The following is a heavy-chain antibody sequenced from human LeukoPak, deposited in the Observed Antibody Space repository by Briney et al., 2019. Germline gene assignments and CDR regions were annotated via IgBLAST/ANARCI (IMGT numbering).Heavy chain of an antibody. CDR3: ATNAAAGTGDAFDI. CDR1: GYTFTSYA. J-gene: IGHJ3*02. V-gene: IGHV7-4-1*02. Sequence: ASVKVSCKASGYTFTSYAMNWVRQAPGQGLEWMGWINTNTGNPTYAQGFTGRFVFSLDTSVSTAYLQISSLKAEDTAVYYCATNAAAGTGDAFDIWGQGTMVTVSS. CDR2: INTNTGNP. D-gene: IGHD6-13*01.